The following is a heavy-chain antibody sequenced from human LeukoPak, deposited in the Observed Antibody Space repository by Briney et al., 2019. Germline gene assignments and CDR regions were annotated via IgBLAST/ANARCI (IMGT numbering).Heavy chain of an antibody. CDR3: ARTIGYCSSTSCYRDY. CDR2: IIPILGIA. CDR1: GGTFSSYT. V-gene: IGHV1-69*02. D-gene: IGHD2-2*02. J-gene: IGHJ4*02. Sequence: SVKVSCKASGGTFSSYTISWVRQAPGQGLEWMGRIIPILGIANYAQKFHGRVTITADKSTSTAYMELSSLRSEDTAVYYCARTIGYCSSTSCYRDYWGQGTLVTVSS.